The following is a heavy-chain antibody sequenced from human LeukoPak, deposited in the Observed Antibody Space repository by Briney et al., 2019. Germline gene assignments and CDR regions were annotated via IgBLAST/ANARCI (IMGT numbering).Heavy chain of an antibody. D-gene: IGHD3-9*01. J-gene: IGHJ4*02. CDR2: INPNSGGT. CDR1: GYTFTGYY. Sequence: ASVKVSCKASGYTFTGYYMHWVRQAPGQGLEWMGWINPNSGGTNYAQKFQGRVTMTRDTSISTAYMELRSLRSDDTAVYYCARKYYDILTGYYKTFDYWGQGTLVTVSS. V-gene: IGHV1-2*02. CDR3: ARKYYDILTGYYKTFDY.